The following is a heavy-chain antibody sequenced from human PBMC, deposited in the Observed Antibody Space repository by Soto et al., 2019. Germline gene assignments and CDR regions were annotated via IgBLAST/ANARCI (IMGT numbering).Heavy chain of an antibody. Sequence: QVQLVQSGAEVKKPGASVKVSCKASGYTFTSYGISWVRQAPGQGLEWMGWISAYNGNTNYAQKLQGRVTMTTDTSTSTAYMELRSLRYDDTAVYYCARSVDRWFGDGYYGMDVWGQGTTVTVSS. D-gene: IGHD3-10*01. J-gene: IGHJ6*02. CDR2: ISAYNGNT. CDR1: GYTFTSYG. CDR3: ARSVDRWFGDGYYGMDV. V-gene: IGHV1-18*01.